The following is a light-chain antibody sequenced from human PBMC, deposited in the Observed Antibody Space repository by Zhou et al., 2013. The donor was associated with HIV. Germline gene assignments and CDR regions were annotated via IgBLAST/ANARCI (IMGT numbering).Light chain of an antibody. V-gene: IGKV1-8*01. CDR3: QQYYGYPWT. Sequence: AIRMTQSPSSLSASTGDRVTITCRASQGISSDLAWYQQKPGKAPKLLIYTASTLQSGVPSRFSGSGSGTDFTLTISCLQSEDFATYYCQQYYGYPWTFGQGTEGGSQT. CDR2: TAS. CDR1: QGISSD. J-gene: IGKJ1*01.